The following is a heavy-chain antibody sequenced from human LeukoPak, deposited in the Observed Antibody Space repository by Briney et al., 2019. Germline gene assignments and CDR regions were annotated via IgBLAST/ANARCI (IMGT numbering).Heavy chain of an antibody. J-gene: IGHJ4*02. CDR3: AKSYGDYLGYFDS. D-gene: IGHD4-17*01. CDR1: GFTFSSYG. V-gene: IGHV3-23*01. CDR2: ISGSGAGM. Sequence: PGGSLRLSCAASGFTFSSYGMNWVRQAPGKGLEWVAAISGSGAGMYYADSVKGRFSISRDNSKNTLYLQMNSLRAEDTAVYYCAKSYGDYLGYFDSWGQGTLVTVSS.